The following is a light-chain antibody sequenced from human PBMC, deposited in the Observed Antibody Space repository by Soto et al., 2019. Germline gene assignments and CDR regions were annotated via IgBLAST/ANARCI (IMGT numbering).Light chain of an antibody. CDR1: QSVSNN. Sequence: EIVMTQSPATLSVSPGERATLSCRASQSVSNNLAWYQQKPGQAPRLLIKGASTRATGIPARFSGDGSGTEFTLTISSLQSEDFGIYYCQQYNNWPPEYTFGQGTKLGIK. V-gene: IGKV3-15*01. J-gene: IGKJ2*01. CDR2: GAS. CDR3: QQYNNWPPEYT.